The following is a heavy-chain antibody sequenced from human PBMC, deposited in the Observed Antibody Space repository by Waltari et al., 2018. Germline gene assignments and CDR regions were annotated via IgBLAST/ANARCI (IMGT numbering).Heavy chain of an antibody. J-gene: IGHJ4*02. CDR1: GYTFTGYY. CDR3: ARDRTYYYDSSGFTAFDY. Sequence: QVQLVQSGAEVTKPGASVKVSCQASGYTFTGYYMHWVRPSSGQGLEWMGWINPNSGGTNYAQKFQGRVTMTRDTSISTAYMELSRLRSDDTAVYYCARDRTYYYDSSGFTAFDYWGQGTLVTVSS. V-gene: IGHV1-2*02. D-gene: IGHD3-22*01. CDR2: INPNSGGT.